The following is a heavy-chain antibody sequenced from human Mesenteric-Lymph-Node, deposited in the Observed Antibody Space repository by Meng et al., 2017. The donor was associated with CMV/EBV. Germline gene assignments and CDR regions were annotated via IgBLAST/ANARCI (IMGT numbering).Heavy chain of an antibody. CDR3: ARDGAYYDFWSGPRQWYFDL. CDR1: GFTFSSYS. CDR2: ISSSSSYI. D-gene: IGHD3-3*01. J-gene: IGHJ2*01. Sequence: GGSLRLSCAASGFTFSSYSMNWVRQAPGKGLEWVSSISSSSSYIYYADSVKGRFTNSRDNAKNSLYLQMNSLRAEDTAVYYCARDGAYYDFWSGPRQWYFDLWGRGTLVTVSS. V-gene: IGHV3-21*01.